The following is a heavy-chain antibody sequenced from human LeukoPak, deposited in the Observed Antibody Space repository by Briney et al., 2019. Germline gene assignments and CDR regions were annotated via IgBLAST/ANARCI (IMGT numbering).Heavy chain of an antibody. J-gene: IGHJ4*02. CDR3: ARVMTVSSYYDIRGYYYID. V-gene: IGHV1-69*13. Sequence: ASVKLCCKAAGATFSSYAISWVRQAPGQGLEWMGGIIPIFGTANYAQTFQGRVTITADEAKSTAYMELSSLRFEDTAVYYCARVMTVSSYYDIRGYYYIDWGQGTRVPVPS. CDR2: IIPIFGTA. CDR1: GATFSSYA. D-gene: IGHD3-22*01.